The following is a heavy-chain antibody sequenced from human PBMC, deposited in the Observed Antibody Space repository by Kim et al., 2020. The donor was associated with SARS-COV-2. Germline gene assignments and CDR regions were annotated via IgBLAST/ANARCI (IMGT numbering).Heavy chain of an antibody. D-gene: IGHD3-10*01. CDR2: TWQDGSNE. Sequence: GGSLRLSCTTSGFTFSSFGIHWVRQAPGKGLEWVALTWQDGSNEYYADSVKGRFTISRDNSKNTLYLQMNSLRAEDTALYYCARDSHDGSGSCIDHWGQGTLVTVSS. CDR3: ARDSHDGSGSCIDH. CDR1: GFTFSSFG. V-gene: IGHV3-33*01. J-gene: IGHJ4*02.